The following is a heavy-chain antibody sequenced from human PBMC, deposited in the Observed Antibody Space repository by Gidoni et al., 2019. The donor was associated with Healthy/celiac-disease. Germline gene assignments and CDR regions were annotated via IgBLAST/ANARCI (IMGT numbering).Heavy chain of an antibody. Sequence: QVQLQESGPGLVKPSETLSLTCTVSGGSISSYYWSWIRQPAGKGREWIGRIYDSGSTNYNPSLKSRVTMSVDTSKNQFSLKLSSVTAADTAVYYCARDQGSSGWYEYFQHWGQGTLVTVSS. CDR2: IYDSGST. CDR3: ARDQGSSGWYEYFQH. D-gene: IGHD6-19*01. J-gene: IGHJ1*01. V-gene: IGHV4-4*07. CDR1: GGSISSYY.